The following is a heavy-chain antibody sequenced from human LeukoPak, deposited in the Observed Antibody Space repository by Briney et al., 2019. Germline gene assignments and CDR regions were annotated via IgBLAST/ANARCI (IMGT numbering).Heavy chain of an antibody. D-gene: IGHD3-16*01. J-gene: IGHJ6*02. V-gene: IGHV1-69*13. CDR1: GGTFSSYA. Sequence: ASVKVSCKASGGTFSSYANSWVRQAPGQGLEWMGGIIPIFGTANYAQKFQGRVTITADESTSTAYMELSSLRSEDTAVYYCASRMITMGYYYYGMDVWGQGTTVTVSS. CDR2: IIPIFGTA. CDR3: ASRMITMGYYYYGMDV.